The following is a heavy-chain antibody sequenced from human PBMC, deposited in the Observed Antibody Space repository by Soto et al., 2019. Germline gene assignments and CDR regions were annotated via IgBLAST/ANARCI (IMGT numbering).Heavy chain of an antibody. J-gene: IGHJ4*02. D-gene: IGHD4-4*01. CDR2: ISYDGSNK. Sequence: GGSLRLSCAASGFTFSSYAMHWVRQAPGKGLEWVAVISYDGSNKYYADSVKGRFTISRDNSKNTLYLQMNSLRAEDTAVYYCARDPTTVTATLDYWGQGTLVTVSS. CDR3: ARDPTTVTATLDY. CDR1: GFTFSSYA. V-gene: IGHV3-30-3*01.